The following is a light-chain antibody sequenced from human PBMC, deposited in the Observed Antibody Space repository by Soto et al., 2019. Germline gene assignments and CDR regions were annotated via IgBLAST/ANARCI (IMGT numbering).Light chain of an antibody. J-gene: IGKJ3*01. Sequence: IQLTQSPSSLSASVGDRVTITCRASQGITSYLAWYQQKPGKAPKLLIYAASTLQSGVPSRFSGSGSGTDFTLTISRLQPEDFATYYCQQLNSYPRTFGPGTKVDI. CDR2: AAS. CDR3: QQLNSYPRT. V-gene: IGKV1-9*01. CDR1: QGITSY.